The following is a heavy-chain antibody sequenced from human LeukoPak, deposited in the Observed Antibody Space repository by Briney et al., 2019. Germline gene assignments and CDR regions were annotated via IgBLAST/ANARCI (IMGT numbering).Heavy chain of an antibody. CDR2: IHPSGTT. CDR3: ATERERRITD. V-gene: IGHV4-4*09. Sequence: NPSETLSLTCTVSGGSISSYYWSWIRQPPGKGLEWIGSIHPSGTTFYNSSLNSRITMTIDAPKNQFSLRLSLVTAVDTAVYFCATERERRITDWGQGTLVTVSS. D-gene: IGHD1-1*01. CDR1: GGSISSYY. J-gene: IGHJ4*02.